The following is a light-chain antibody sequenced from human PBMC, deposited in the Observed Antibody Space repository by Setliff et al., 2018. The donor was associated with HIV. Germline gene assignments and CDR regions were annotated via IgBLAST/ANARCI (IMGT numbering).Light chain of an antibody. V-gene: IGLV2-14*01. J-gene: IGLJ1*01. CDR3: TSYTGTTASYV. Sequence: QSALTQPASVSGAPGQSITISCTGTTSDVGAYKYVSWYQQYPGKAPKLMIYEVKNRPLGVSYRFSGSKSGNTASLTISGLQADDEADYYCTSYTGTTASYVFGTGTKV. CDR1: TSDVGAYKY. CDR2: EVK.